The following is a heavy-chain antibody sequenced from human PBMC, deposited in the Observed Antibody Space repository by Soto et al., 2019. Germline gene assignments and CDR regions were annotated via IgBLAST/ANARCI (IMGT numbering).Heavy chain of an antibody. D-gene: IGHD6-13*01. J-gene: IGHJ6*03. Sequence: QVQLPESGPGLVKPSEPLSLTCTVSGGSISSYYWSWIRQPPGKGLEWIGYIYYSGSTNYNPSLGSRGTISVGPSKNQFSRKLSSVTAADTAVYYCARAISGYSSSWTRPGYYYYYYRDVGGKGTTVTVSS. CDR2: IYYSGST. V-gene: IGHV4-59*01. CDR3: ARAISGYSSSWTRPGYYYYYYRDV. CDR1: GGSISSYY.